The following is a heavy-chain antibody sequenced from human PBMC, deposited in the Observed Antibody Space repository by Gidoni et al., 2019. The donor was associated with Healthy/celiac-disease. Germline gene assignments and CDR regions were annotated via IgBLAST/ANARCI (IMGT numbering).Heavy chain of an antibody. V-gene: IGHV4-34*01. J-gene: IGHJ4*02. CDR3: ARGRGGYYYGSGRRFDY. D-gene: IGHD3-10*01. CDR1: GGSFCGYY. Sequence: QVQLQQWGAGLLMPSEPLSLPCPVYGGSFCGYYWSWIRQPPGKGLEWIGEIKHSGSTTSNPSRKRRVTISVDTTKNQFSLKLSSVTAADTAVYYCARGRGGYYYGSGRRFDYWGQGTLVTVSS. CDR2: IKHSGST.